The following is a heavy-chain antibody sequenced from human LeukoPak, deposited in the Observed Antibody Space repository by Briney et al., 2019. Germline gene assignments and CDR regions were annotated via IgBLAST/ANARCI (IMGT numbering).Heavy chain of an antibody. CDR2: ISSSSGSI. D-gene: IGHD1-7*01. J-gene: IGHJ4*02. CDR3: ARDWVHGNYPPREGYFDY. Sequence: PGGSLRLSCAASGFTFSSYTMNWVRQAPGKGLEWVSSISSSSGSIYYADSVKGRFTISRDNAKNSLYLRMHSLRAEDTAVYYCARDWVHGNYPPREGYFDYWGQGSLVTVSS. V-gene: IGHV3-21*01. CDR1: GFTFSSYT.